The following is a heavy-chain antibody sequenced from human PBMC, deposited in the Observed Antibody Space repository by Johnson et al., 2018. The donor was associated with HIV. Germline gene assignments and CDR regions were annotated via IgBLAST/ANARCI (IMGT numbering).Heavy chain of an antibody. CDR2: ISSSGSTI. J-gene: IGHJ3*02. D-gene: IGHD3-10*01. CDR1: GFTFSNAW. V-gene: IGHV3-11*04. CDR3: ARDKGRGAFDI. Sequence: QEKLVESGGGLVQPGGSLRLSCAASGFTFSNAWMSWVRQAPGKGLEWVSYISSSGSTIYYADSVKGRFTISRDNAKKSLYLQMNSLRAEDTAVYYCARDKGRGAFDIWGQGTMVTVSS.